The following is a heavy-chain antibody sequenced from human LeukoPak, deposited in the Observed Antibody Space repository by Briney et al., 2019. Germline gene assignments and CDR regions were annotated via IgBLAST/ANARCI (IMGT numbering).Heavy chain of an antibody. J-gene: IGHJ4*02. CDR1: GGSISSYY. V-gene: IGHV4-59*01. D-gene: IGHD5-12*01. Sequence: SETLSLTCTVSGGSISSYYWSWIRQPPGRGLEWIGYIYYSGSTNYNPSLKSRVTISVDTSKNQFSLKLSSVTAPDTAVYYCARGGYDFGYWGQGTLVTVSS. CDR2: IYYSGST. CDR3: ARGGYDFGY.